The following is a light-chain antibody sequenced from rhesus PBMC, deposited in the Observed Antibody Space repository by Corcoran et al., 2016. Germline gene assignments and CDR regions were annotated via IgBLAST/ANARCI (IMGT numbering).Light chain of an antibody. CDR1: ENVNNY. J-gene: IGKJ2*01. Sequence: DIQMTQSPSSLSASVGDRVTITCRASENVNNYLNWYQQKPGKAPKILIYKASTLRSGGPSRFSGSGAGTDYTFAISSLRSEDVATYYCQHNYSTPMYSFGQGTKVEIK. CDR2: KAS. V-gene: IGKV1-74*01. CDR3: QHNYSTPMYS.